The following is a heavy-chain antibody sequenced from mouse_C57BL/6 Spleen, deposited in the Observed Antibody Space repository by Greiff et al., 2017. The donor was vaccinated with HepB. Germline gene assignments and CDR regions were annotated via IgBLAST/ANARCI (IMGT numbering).Heavy chain of an antibody. J-gene: IGHJ2*01. Sequence: EVQGVESGGGLVKPGGSLKLSCAASGFTFSSYTMSWVRQTPEKRLEWVATISGGGGNTYYPDSVKGRFTISRDNAKNTLYLQMSSLRSEYTALYYCARHYGNYFDYWGQGTTLTVSS. V-gene: IGHV5-9*01. CDR3: ARHYGNYFDY. D-gene: IGHD2-1*01. CDR1: GFTFSSYT. CDR2: ISGGGGNT.